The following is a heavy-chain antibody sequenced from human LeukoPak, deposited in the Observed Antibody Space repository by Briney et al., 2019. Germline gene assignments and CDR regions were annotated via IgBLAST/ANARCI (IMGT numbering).Heavy chain of an antibody. CDR3: ATAWYSSGWQFDY. D-gene: IGHD6-19*01. CDR1: GYTLTELS. V-gene: IGHV1-24*01. CDR2: FDPEDGET. Sequence: ALVKVSCKVSGYTLTELSMHWVRQAPGKGLEWMGGFDPEDGETIYAQKFQGRVTMTEDTSTDTAYMELSSLRSEDTAVYYCATAWYSSGWQFDYWGQGTLVTVSS. J-gene: IGHJ4*02.